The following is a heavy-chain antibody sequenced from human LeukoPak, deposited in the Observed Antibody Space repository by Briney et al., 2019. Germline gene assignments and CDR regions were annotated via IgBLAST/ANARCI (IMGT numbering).Heavy chain of an antibody. Sequence: SQTLSLTCEISGDTVSSTGGAWHWIRQSPSRGLEWLGRTYYRSKWYNDYALSVKSRITINADTSKNQFSLQLNSVTPEDTAVYYCARSRWKSDNSFNPCGQGILVTVSS. J-gene: IGHJ5*02. CDR2: TYYRSKWYN. CDR1: GDTVSSTGGA. D-gene: IGHD1-1*01. CDR3: ARSRWKSDNSFNP. V-gene: IGHV6-1*01.